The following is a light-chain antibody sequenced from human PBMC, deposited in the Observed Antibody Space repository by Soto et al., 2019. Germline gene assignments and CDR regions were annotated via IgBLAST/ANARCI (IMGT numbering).Light chain of an antibody. CDR2: GHN. V-gene: IGLV1-40*01. J-gene: IGLJ1*01. CDR3: SSYTSSSTYV. Sequence: QSVLTQPPSVSGAPGQRVTISCTGSTTNIGAGYEVHWYQQRPGTAPKLLVSGHNIRPSGVPDRFYGSKSGTSASLAITGLQAEDEADYYCSSYTSSSTYVFGTGTKVTVL. CDR1: TTNIGAGYE.